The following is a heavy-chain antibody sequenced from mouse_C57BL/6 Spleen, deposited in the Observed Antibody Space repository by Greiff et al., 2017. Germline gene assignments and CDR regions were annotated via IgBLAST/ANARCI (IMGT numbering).Heavy chain of an antibody. CDR1: GYTFTSYW. J-gene: IGHJ1*03. Sequence: QVKLQQPGAELVKPGASVKLSCKASGYTFTSYWMHWVKQRPGQGLEWIGMIHPNSGSTNYNEKFKSKATLTVDKSSSTAYMQLSSLTSEDSAVYYCAPLRYWYFDVWGTGTTVTVSS. V-gene: IGHV1-64*01. CDR3: APLRYWYFDV. D-gene: IGHD6-1*01. CDR2: IHPNSGST.